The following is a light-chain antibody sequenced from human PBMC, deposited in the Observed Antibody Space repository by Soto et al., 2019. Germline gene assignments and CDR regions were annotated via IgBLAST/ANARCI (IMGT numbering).Light chain of an antibody. CDR1: QSVLYSSNNMSY. CDR2: WAS. CDR3: QQYYGTPWT. V-gene: IGKV4-1*01. Sequence: DIVMTQSPDSLAVSLGERATINCKSSQSVLYSSNNMSYLAWYQQKPGQPPKLLIYWASTRESGVPDRFSGSGSGTDFTLTISSLQAEDVAVYYCQQYYGTPWTFGQGTRVEIK. J-gene: IGKJ1*01.